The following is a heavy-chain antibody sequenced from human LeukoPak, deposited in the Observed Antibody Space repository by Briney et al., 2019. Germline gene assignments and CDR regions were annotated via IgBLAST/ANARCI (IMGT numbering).Heavy chain of an antibody. V-gene: IGHV4-34*01. CDR1: GGSFSGYY. CDR2: INHSGST. J-gene: IGHJ5*02. Sequence: PSETLSLTCAVYGGSFSGYYWSWIRQPPGKGLEWIGKINHSGSTNYNPSLKSRVTISVDTSKNQFSLKLSSVAAADTAVYYCARHPRTVTTFWFDPWGQGTLVTVSS. D-gene: IGHD4-17*01. CDR3: ARHPRTVTTFWFDP.